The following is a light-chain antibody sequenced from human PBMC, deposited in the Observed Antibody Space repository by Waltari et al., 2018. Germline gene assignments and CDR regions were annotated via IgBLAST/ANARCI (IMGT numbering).Light chain of an antibody. CDR3: QQYLSTPPT. Sequence: DIVMTQSPDSLAVSLGERATINCKSSQSVLYSSNNKNYLAWYQQKPGQPPKLLIYWASTRESGVPYRFSGSGSGTDFTLTISRLQAEDVAVYYCQQYLSTPPTFGQGTKVEIK. CDR2: WAS. J-gene: IGKJ1*01. V-gene: IGKV4-1*01. CDR1: QSVLYSSNNKNY.